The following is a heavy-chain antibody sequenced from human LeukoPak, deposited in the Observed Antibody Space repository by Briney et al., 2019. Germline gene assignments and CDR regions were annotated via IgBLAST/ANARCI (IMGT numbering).Heavy chain of an antibody. J-gene: IGHJ4*02. D-gene: IGHD3-22*01. CDR3: ASEGGYKGPFDY. CDR1: GLVFDDYS. V-gene: IGHV3-43*01. Sequence: GGSLRLSCAASGLVFDDYSMHWVRQTPGKGLEWISAINWDGSGTYYAESLKGRFTISRDNGDSTLYLQMNNLRTDDTALYYCASEGGYKGPFDYWGRGTLVTVSS. CDR2: INWDGSGT.